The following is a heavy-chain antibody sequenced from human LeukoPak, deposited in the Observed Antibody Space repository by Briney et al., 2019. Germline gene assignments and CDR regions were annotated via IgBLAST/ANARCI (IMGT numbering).Heavy chain of an antibody. CDR3: ARVSGGSGSQTLDAFDI. V-gene: IGHV4-59*01. Sequence: PSETLSLTCSVYGGSINSYYWSWIRQPPGKGLEWIGFIYYSGSTTYNPSLKSRVTISVDTSKNQFSLKLSSVTAADTAVYYCARVSGGSGSQTLDAFDIWGQGTMVTVSS. CDR2: IYYSGST. CDR1: GGSINSYY. J-gene: IGHJ3*02. D-gene: IGHD3-10*01.